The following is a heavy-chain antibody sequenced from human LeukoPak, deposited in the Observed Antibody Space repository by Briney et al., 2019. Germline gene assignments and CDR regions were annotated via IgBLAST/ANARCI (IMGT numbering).Heavy chain of an antibody. CDR1: GYTFTGYY. D-gene: IGHD6-19*01. CDR3: ARALREQWLVLTAFDI. Sequence: ASVKVSCKASGYTFTGYYMHWVRQAPGQGLEWMGWINPNSGGTNYAQKFQGRVTMTRDTSISTAYMELSRLRSDDTAVYYCARALREQWLVLTAFDIWGQGTMVTVSS. V-gene: IGHV1-2*02. J-gene: IGHJ3*02. CDR2: INPNSGGT.